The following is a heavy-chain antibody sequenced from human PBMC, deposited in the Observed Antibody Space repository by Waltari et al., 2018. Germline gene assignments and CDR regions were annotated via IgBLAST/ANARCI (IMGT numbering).Heavy chain of an antibody. CDR1: GGTFSSYA. Sequence: QVQLVQSGAEVKKPGSSVKVSCKASGGTFSSYAISWVRQAPGQGLECMGGIFLLFVTSNYAQKFQGIVTITWDESPSTAYMELSSLRSEDTAVYYCARMYYDFWSGYSQLDYWGHGTLVTVSS. CDR2: IFLLFVTS. V-gene: IGHV1-69*05. J-gene: IGHJ4*01. CDR3: ARMYYDFWSGYSQLDY. D-gene: IGHD3-3*01.